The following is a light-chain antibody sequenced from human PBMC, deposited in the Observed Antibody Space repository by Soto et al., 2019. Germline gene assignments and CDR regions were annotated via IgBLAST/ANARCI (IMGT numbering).Light chain of an antibody. V-gene: IGKV1-39*01. J-gene: IGKJ4*02. Sequence: DIQMTQSPSSLSASVGDRVTITCRASQSISSYLNWYQQKPGKAPKLLIYAASSLQSGVPSRFSGSGSGTDVTLTISSLQPEDFATYYSQQSYSTPLTVGGGTKVEIK. CDR1: QSISSY. CDR3: QQSYSTPLT. CDR2: AAS.